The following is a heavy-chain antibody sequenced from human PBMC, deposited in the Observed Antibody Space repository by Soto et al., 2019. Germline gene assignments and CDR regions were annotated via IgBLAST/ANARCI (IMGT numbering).Heavy chain of an antibody. CDR3: ARDLGAALSGTNFDY. D-gene: IGHD5-12*01. CDR1: GYTFTSYY. CDR2: INPSGGST. V-gene: IGHV1-46*01. J-gene: IGHJ4*02. Sequence: ASVKVSCKASGYTFTSYYMHWVLQAPGQGLEWMGIINPSGGSTSYAQKFQGRVTMTRDTSTSTVYMELSSLRSEDTAVYYCARDLGAALSGTNFDYWGQGTLVTVSS.